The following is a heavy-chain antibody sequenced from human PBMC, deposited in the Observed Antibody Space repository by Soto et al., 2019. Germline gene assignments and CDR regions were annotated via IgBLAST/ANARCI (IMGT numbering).Heavy chain of an antibody. V-gene: IGHV2-5*02. CDR3: ALRGITMVRGIIDY. J-gene: IGHJ4*02. CDR2: IYWDDDK. CDR1: GFSLSTSGVG. D-gene: IGHD3-10*01. Sequence: QITLKESGPTLVKPTQPLTLTCTFSGFSLSTSGVGVGWIRQPPGKALEWLALIYWDDDKRYSPSLKSRLTITKDTSKNQVVLTMTNMDPVDTATYYCALRGITMVRGIIDYWGQGTLVTVSS.